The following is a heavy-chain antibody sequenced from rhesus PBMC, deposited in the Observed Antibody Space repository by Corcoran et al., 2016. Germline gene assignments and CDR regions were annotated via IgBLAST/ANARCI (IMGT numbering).Heavy chain of an antibody. Sequence: QVQLQESGPGVVKPSETRSLTCAVSGGSISDSYRWSWTRPPPGEGLEWIGDIHDRSTRTTYNPSLKSRVTISKDASKNQFSLKLNSVTAADTAVYYCARGGAYSSGWSFDYWGQGVLVTVSS. CDR2: IHDRSTRT. J-gene: IGHJ4*01. CDR3: ARGGAYSSGWSFDY. V-gene: IGHV4S10*01. CDR1: GGSISDSYR. D-gene: IGHD6S26*01.